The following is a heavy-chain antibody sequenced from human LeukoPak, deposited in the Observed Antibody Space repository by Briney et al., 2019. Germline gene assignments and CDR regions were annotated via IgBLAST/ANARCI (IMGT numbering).Heavy chain of an antibody. CDR1: GYTFTSYG. V-gene: IGHV1-18*01. J-gene: IGHJ3*02. Sequence: ASVKVSCKATGYTFTSYGISWLRQPPGQGLDRWEWFSPYNGNTNYAQKLQGRVTMTTDTSTSTAYMELRSLRSDDTAVYYCARDLVGARRFRRNNDAFDIWGQGTMVTVSS. D-gene: IGHD1-26*01. CDR3: ARDLVGARRFRRNNDAFDI. CDR2: FSPYNGNT.